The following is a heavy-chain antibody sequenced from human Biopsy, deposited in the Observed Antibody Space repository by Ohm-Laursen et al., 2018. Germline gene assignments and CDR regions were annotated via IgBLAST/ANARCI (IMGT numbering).Heavy chain of an antibody. CDR3: ATGPYYDTRFYYNVQPFDF. D-gene: IGHD3-10*01. Sequence: SVKVSCKVSGYTLTELSIHWVRQTGGKGLEWMGGFDREERKTVYAEKFQGRVTMTEDTSTDTVYMEVTSLRSDDTAVYYCATGPYYDTRFYYNVQPFDFWGQGTLVTVSS. CDR1: GYTLTELS. V-gene: IGHV1-24*01. J-gene: IGHJ4*02. CDR2: FDREERKT.